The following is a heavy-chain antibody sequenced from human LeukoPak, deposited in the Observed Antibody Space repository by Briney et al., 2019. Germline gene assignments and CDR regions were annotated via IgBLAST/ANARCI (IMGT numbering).Heavy chain of an antibody. CDR1: GGTFSSYA. CDR3: ARELGGNYYFDY. V-gene: IGHV1-69*04. CDR2: IIPILGIA. Sequence: ASVKVSCKASGGTFSSYAISWVRQAPGQGLEWMGGIIPILGIANYAQKFQGRVTITADKSTSTAYMELSSLRSEDTAVYYCARELGGNYYFDYWGQGTLVTVSS. D-gene: IGHD4-23*01. J-gene: IGHJ4*02.